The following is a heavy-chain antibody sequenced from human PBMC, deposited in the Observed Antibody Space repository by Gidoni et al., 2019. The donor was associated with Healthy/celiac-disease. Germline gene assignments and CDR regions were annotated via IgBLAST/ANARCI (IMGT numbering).Heavy chain of an antibody. CDR3: AKEEAYYYDSSGYLPLLFDY. Sequence: QVQLVESGGGVVQPGRSLRLSCAASGFTFSSYGMHWVRQAPGKGLEWVAVISYDGSNKYYADSVKGRFTISRDNSKNTLYLQMNSLRAEDTAVYYCAKEEAYYYDSSGYLPLLFDYWGQGTLVTVSS. CDR2: ISYDGSNK. CDR1: GFTFSSYG. D-gene: IGHD3-22*01. V-gene: IGHV3-30*18. J-gene: IGHJ4*02.